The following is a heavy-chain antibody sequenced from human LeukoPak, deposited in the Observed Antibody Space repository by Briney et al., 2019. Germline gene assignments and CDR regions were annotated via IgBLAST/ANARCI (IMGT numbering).Heavy chain of an antibody. V-gene: IGHV4-34*01. CDR1: GGSLSGYY. CDR2: INHSGST. Sequence: PSETLSLTCSVYGGSLSGYYWSWIRQTPGKGLELIGEINHSGSTTYYPSFKNRVTISVDTSKNQFSLKLSSVTAADTAVYYCARAVSGSYSDYWGQGTLVTVSS. J-gene: IGHJ4*02. CDR3: ARAVSGSYSDY. D-gene: IGHD1-26*01.